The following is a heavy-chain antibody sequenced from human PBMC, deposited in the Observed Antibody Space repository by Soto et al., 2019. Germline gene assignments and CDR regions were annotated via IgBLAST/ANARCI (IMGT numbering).Heavy chain of an antibody. CDR2: ISWNSGRI. CDR1: GFTFDDYA. V-gene: IGHV3-9*01. CDR3: AKGAGIFGVVKSMDV. J-gene: IGHJ6*03. Sequence: EVQLVESGGGLVQPGRSLRLSCAASGFTFDDYAMHWVRQAPGKGLEWVSGISWNSGRIGYADSVKGRFTISRDNAKNSLYRQMNSLRAEDTALYYCAKGAGIFGVVKSMDVWGKGTTVTVSS. D-gene: IGHD3-3*01.